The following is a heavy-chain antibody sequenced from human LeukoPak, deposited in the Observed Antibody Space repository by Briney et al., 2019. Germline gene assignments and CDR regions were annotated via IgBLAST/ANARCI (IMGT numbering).Heavy chain of an antibody. CDR3: AKGGYSRGGRNYFDY. V-gene: IGHV3-23*01. CDR2: ISATGGST. D-gene: IGHD6-19*01. Sequence: GGSLRLSCAASGFTFSSYGITWVRQAPGKGLEWVSTISATGGSTYYADSVKGRFTISRDNSKDTLYLQMNSLRAEDTAVYYWAKGGYSRGGRNYFDYWGQGTLVTVSS. J-gene: IGHJ4*02. CDR1: GFTFSSYG.